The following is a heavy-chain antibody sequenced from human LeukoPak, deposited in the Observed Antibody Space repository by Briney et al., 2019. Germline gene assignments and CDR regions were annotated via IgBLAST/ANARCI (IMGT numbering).Heavy chain of an antibody. CDR3: ARVRDGYKNYYYYYGMDV. J-gene: IGHJ6*02. D-gene: IGHD5-24*01. CDR2: ISAYNGNT. V-gene: IGHV1-18*01. CDR1: GYTFTSYG. Sequence: GASVKVSCKASGYTFTSYGISWVRQAPGQGLEWMGWISAYNGNTNYAQKFQGRVTITADKSTSTAYMELSSLRSEDTAVYYCARVRDGYKNYYYYYGMDVWGQGTTVTVSS.